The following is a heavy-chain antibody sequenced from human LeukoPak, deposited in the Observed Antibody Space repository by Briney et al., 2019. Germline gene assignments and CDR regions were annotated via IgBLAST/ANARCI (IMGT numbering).Heavy chain of an antibody. D-gene: IGHD3-16*01. Sequence: PGGSLRLSCAASGFTFSTYSMNWVRQAPGKGLEWVSYISSSSATIYYADSVKGRFTVSRDNAKNSLYLQMNSLRAEDTAVYYCARAYDWSYYHYMDVWGKGTTVTVSS. CDR3: ARAYDWSYYHYMDV. J-gene: IGHJ6*03. CDR1: GFTFSTYS. CDR2: ISSSSATI. V-gene: IGHV3-48*04.